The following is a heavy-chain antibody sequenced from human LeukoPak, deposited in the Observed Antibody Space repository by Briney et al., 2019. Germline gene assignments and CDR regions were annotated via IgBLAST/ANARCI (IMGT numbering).Heavy chain of an antibody. J-gene: IGHJ5*02. CDR2: IYTSGST. V-gene: IGHV4-4*07. D-gene: IGHD3-10*01. CDR3: ARHVGRRFGELFEWFDP. CDR1: GGSISSYY. Sequence: PSETLSLTCTVSGGSISSYYWSWIRQPAGKGLEWIGRIYTSGSTNYNPSLKSRVTISVDTSKNQFSLKLSSVTAADTAVYYCARHVGRRFGELFEWFDPWGQGTLVTVSS.